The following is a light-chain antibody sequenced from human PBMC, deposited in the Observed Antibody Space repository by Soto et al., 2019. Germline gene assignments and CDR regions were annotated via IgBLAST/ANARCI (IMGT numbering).Light chain of an antibody. CDR3: QQYDSSPRT. V-gene: IGKV3-20*01. Sequence: EIVLTQSPGTLSLSPGERATLSCRASQSIRNYLAWYQHKPGQAPRLLIYYASSRETGIPDRFSGSGSGTDFTLTISRLEPEDFAVYYCQQYDSSPRTFGGGTKVEIK. CDR2: YAS. CDR1: QSIRNY. J-gene: IGKJ4*01.